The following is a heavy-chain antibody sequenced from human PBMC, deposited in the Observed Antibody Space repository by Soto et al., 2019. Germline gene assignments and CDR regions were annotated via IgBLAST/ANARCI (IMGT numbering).Heavy chain of an antibody. V-gene: IGHV3-30*18. D-gene: IGHD1-20*01. CDR2: ISYDGSNK. CDR3: AKVGGNWNPDY. J-gene: IGHJ4*02. Sequence: QVQLVESGGGVVQPGRSLRLSCAASGYSCSTYGMHWVRQAPGKGLEWIIFISYDGSNKFYLDSVKGRFSISRDNSRNTLYLQMDSLRPEDTPTYYCAKVGGNWNPDYWGQGTLVTVSS. CDR1: GYSCSTYG.